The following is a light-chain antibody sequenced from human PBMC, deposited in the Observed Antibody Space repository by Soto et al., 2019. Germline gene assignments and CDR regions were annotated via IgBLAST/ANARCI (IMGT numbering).Light chain of an antibody. Sequence: EIVMTQSPATLAVSPGERAALSCRASQSVSSNFAWYQQKPGQAPRLLIYGASSRATGTPARFSGSGSGTEFTLTISSLQSEDFAVYYCQQYNNWPYTFGLGTKLEI. CDR3: QQYNNWPYT. CDR2: GAS. CDR1: QSVSSN. V-gene: IGKV3-15*01. J-gene: IGKJ2*01.